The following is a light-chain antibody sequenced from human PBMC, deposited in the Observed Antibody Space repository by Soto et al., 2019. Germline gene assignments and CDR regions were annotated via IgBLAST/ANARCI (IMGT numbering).Light chain of an antibody. CDR2: KVS. J-gene: IGKJ1*01. CDR1: QSLLYSDGDTY. Sequence: VMTQSPLSLSVPLGQSASISGRPSQSLLYSDGDTYLNWYHQRPGQSPRRLIHKVSQRDSGVPDRISGSGSGTDFTLEISRVEAEDVGVYYCLQATNWPWTFGQGTKVDI. CDR3: LQATNWPWT. V-gene: IGKV2-30*01.